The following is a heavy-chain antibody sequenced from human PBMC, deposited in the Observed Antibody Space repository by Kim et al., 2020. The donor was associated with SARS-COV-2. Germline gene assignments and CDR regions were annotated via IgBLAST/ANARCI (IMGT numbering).Heavy chain of an antibody. CDR1: GGSFSGYY. CDR2: INHSGST. CDR3: ARGLRILMGGWFDP. D-gene: IGHD3-16*01. J-gene: IGHJ5*02. V-gene: IGHV4-34*01. Sequence: SETLSLTCAVYGGSFSGYYWSWIRQPPGKGLEWIGEINHSGSTNYNPSLKSRVTISVDTSKNQFSLKLSSVTAADTAVYYCARGLRILMGGWFDPWGQGTLVTVSS.